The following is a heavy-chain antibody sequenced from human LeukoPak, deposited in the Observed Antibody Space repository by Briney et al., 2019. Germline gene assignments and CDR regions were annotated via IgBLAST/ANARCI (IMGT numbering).Heavy chain of an antibody. V-gene: IGHV3-33*01. CDR3: ARDGGVGSSGSTDY. CDR1: GFTFSSYG. J-gene: IGHJ4*02. CDR2: IWYDGSNE. Sequence: GGSLRLSCAASGFTFSSYGMHWVRQAPGKGLVWVAVIWYDGSNEYYADSVKGRFTISRDKSKNTLFLQMNSLRAEDTAVYYCARDGGVGSSGSTDYWGQGTLVTVSS. D-gene: IGHD6-19*01.